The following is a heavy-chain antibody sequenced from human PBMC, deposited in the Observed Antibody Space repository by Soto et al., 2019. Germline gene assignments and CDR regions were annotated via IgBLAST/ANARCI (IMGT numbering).Heavy chain of an antibody. V-gene: IGHV4-59*01. D-gene: IGHD6-13*01. J-gene: IGHJ6*02. CDR3: ARVGSSSWYIYYYYGMDV. CDR2: IYYSGST. CDR1: GVSISSYY. Sequence: SETLSLTCTVSGVSISSYYWSWIRQPPGKGLEWIGYIYYSGSTNYNPSLKSRVTISVDTSKNQFSLKLSSVTAADTAVYYCARVGSSSWYIYYYYGMDVWGQGTTVT.